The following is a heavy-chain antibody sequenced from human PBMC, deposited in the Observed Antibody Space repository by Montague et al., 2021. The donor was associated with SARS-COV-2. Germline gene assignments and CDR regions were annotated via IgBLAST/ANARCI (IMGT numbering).Heavy chain of an antibody. J-gene: IGHJ4*02. CDR1: GDSMNNYY. D-gene: IGHD6-13*01. CDR2: INYSGST. Sequence: SETLSLTCTVSGDSMNNYYWSWIRQPPGKGLEWIGYINYSGSTHXNPSLQSRVTLLKDTSKNQFSLRLTSVTAADTAMYFCARAPIYRSSWYAYFDYWGQGTLVTVSS. CDR3: ARAPIYRSSWYAYFDY. V-gene: IGHV4-59*01.